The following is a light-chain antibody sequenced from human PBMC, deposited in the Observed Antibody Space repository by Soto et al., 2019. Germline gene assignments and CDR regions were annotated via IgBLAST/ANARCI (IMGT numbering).Light chain of an antibody. CDR3: LQYNSYLPT. J-gene: IGKJ2*01. CDR2: AAS. Sequence: DIQMTQSPSSLSASVGDRVTITCRASQGIGNDLGWYQQKPGTAPKRLIYAASSLKSGVPSRFSGSGSGTEFTLTISTLQPEDFATYYCLQYNSYLPTFGQGTKLEIK. V-gene: IGKV1-17*01. CDR1: QGIGND.